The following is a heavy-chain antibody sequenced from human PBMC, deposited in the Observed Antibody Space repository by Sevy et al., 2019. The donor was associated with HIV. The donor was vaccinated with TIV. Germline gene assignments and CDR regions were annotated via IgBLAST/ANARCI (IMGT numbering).Heavy chain of an antibody. CDR3: VRESPSDWYLDS. J-gene: IGHJ4*02. D-gene: IGHD2-2*01. CDR1: GFTFSNYN. CDR2: IWFDGNKK. V-gene: IGHV3-33*01. Sequence: GESLKISCAASGFTFSNYNMHWVRQAPGKGLEWVAAIWFDGNKKYYEDSVKGRFTIFRDNSKSTQYLQMSSLRADDTAVYYCVRESPSDWYLDSWGQGTLVTVSS.